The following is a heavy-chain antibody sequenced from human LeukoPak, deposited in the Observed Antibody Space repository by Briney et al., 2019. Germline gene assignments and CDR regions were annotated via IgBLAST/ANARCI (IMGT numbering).Heavy chain of an antibody. CDR2: IWYDGSNK. J-gene: IGHJ6*02. D-gene: IGHD3-22*01. Sequence: GGSLRLSCAASGFTFSSYGMHWVRQAPGKGLEGVAVIWYDGSNKYYADSVKGGFTIPRDNSKNTLYLQMNSVRAEDTAVYYCARIATTYYYDSSGYPLEGMDVWGQGTTVTVSS. CDR3: ARIATTYYYDSSGYPLEGMDV. V-gene: IGHV3-33*08. CDR1: GFTFSSYG.